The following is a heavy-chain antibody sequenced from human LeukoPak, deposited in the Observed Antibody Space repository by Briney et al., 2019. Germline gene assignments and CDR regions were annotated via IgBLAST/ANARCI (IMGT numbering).Heavy chain of an antibody. D-gene: IGHD6-19*01. Sequence: GGSLRLSCAASGFTFSNSWMTWVRQTPGKGLERVANIKTDGSETYYVGSVRGRFSISRDNAKNSMYLEMNSLRAEDTAVYYCARDEWWQFIAVAITSYFDRWGQGTLVTVSS. CDR1: GFTFSNSW. V-gene: IGHV3-7*01. CDR2: IKTDGSET. J-gene: IGHJ4*02. CDR3: ARDEWWQFIAVAITSYFDR.